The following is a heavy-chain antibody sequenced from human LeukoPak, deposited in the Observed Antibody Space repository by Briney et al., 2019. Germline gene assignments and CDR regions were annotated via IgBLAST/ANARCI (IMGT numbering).Heavy chain of an antibody. CDR1: GFTFSSYA. Sequence: GGTLRLSCAASGFTFSSYAMHWVRQAPGKGLEWAAVISSDGNTKYYADSVKGRFTISRDNSNNTLYLQMNSLRADDTAIYYCARRRIVGSTDDAFDIWGQGTMVTLSS. V-gene: IGHV3-30-3*01. J-gene: IGHJ3*02. D-gene: IGHD1-26*01. CDR2: ISSDGNTK. CDR3: ARRRIVGSTDDAFDI.